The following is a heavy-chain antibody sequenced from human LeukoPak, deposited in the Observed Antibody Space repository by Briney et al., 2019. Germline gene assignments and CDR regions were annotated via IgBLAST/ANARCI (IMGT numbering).Heavy chain of an antibody. V-gene: IGHV3-53*05. D-gene: IGHD3-22*01. CDR1: GFTVSTNY. CDR3: VKVDSDSWYLGFDS. J-gene: IGHJ4*02. CDR2: IYSGGNT. Sequence: GGSLRLSCAASGFTVSTNYMSWVRQAPGKGLEWVSIIYSGGNTYYADSVRGRFTISRDNAKSSMSLQMNSLRPEDTAVYYCVKVDSDSWYLGFDSWGQGTLVTVSS.